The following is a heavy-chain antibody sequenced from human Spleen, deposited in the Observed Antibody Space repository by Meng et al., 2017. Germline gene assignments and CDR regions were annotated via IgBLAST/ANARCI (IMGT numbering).Heavy chain of an antibody. CDR1: GASCSEYY. Sequence: QGHLELGGEGLWESLKTLSRAVVFSGASCSEYYWSWIHRPRGKGLGWIGEINHSGSTNYNPSLESRATISVDTSQNNLSLKLSSVTAADSAVYYCARGPTTMAHDFDYWGQGTLVTVSS. CDR3: ARGPTTMAHDFDY. CDR2: INHSGST. V-gene: IGHV4-34*01. J-gene: IGHJ4*02. D-gene: IGHD4-11*01.